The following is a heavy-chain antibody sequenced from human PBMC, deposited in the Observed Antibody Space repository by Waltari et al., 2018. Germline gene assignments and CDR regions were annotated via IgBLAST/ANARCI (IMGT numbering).Heavy chain of an antibody. CDR3: ARGNYYGSGNWFDP. J-gene: IGHJ5*02. Sequence: QVQLQQWGAGLLKPSETLSLTCAVYGGSFGGYYWSWIRQPPGKGLEWIGEINHSGSTNYNPSLKSRVTLSVDTSKNQFSLKLSSVTAADTAVYYCARGNYYGSGNWFDPWGQGTLVTVSS. CDR1: GGSFGGYY. D-gene: IGHD3-10*01. V-gene: IGHV4-34*01. CDR2: INHSGST.